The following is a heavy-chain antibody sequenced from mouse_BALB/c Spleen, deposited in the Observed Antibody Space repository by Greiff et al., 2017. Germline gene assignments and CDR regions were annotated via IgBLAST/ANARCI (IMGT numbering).Heavy chain of an antibody. CDR1: GFTFSSYG. Sequence: EVKLMESGGDLVKPGGSLKLSCAASGFTFSSYGMSWVRQTPDKRLEWVATISSGGSYTYYPDSVKGRFTISRDNAKNTLYLQMSSLKSEDTAMYYCARHGEGTGYFDYWGQGTTLTVSS. J-gene: IGHJ2*01. CDR3: ARHGEGTGYFDY. D-gene: IGHD2-14*01. CDR2: ISSGGSYT. V-gene: IGHV5-6*01.